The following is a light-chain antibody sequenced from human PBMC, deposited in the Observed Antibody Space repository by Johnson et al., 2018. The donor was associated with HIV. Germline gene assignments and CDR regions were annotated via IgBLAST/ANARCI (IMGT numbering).Light chain of an antibody. Sequence: QSVLTQPPSVSAAPGQKVTISCSGSSSNIGNNYVSWYQQLPGTAPKLLIYENTKRPSGIPDRFSGSKSGTSATLGITGLQTGDEADYYCGTWDNSLSAYVLGTGTKVTV. J-gene: IGLJ1*01. V-gene: IGLV1-51*02. CDR2: ENT. CDR3: GTWDNSLSAYV. CDR1: SSNIGNNY.